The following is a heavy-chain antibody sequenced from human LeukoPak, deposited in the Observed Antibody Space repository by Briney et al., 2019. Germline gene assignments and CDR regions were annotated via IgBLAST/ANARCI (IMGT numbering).Heavy chain of an antibody. CDR1: GFTFNSYA. D-gene: IGHD5-12*01. CDR2: ISYDGSNK. J-gene: IGHJ4*02. V-gene: IGHV3-30*04. Sequence: PGGSLRLSCAASGFTFNSYAIHWVRQAPGKGLEWVAVISYDGSNKYYADSVKGRFTISRGNSKNTLYLQPNSLRPEDTAVYYCARDQLAYSGYDTLFDYWGQGTLVTVSS. CDR3: ARDQLAYSGYDTLFDY.